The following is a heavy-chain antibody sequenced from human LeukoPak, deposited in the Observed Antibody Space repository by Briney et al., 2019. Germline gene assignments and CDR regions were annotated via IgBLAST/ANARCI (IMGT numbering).Heavy chain of an antibody. D-gene: IGHD2-2*01. Sequence: PSETLSLTCTVSGGSITDHYGSWIRQPPGKGLELTGHIHSTGNTFYKPSLKSRITISLDTSRNQFSLRLSSVTAADTAVYYCARFSSGCSTASCYLDYWGQGTLVTVSS. J-gene: IGHJ4*02. V-gene: IGHV4-59*11. CDR3: ARFSSGCSTASCYLDY. CDR1: GGSITDHY. CDR2: IHSTGNT.